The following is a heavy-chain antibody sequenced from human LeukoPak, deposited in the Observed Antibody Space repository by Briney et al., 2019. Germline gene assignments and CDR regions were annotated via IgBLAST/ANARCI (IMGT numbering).Heavy chain of an antibody. D-gene: IGHD3-10*01. CDR3: AKAVRGVIDAFDI. V-gene: IGHV4-61*01. J-gene: IGHJ3*02. Sequence: PSETLSLTCTVSGGSVSSGSYYWSWIRQPPGKGLEWIGYIYYSGSTNYNPSLKSRVTISVDTSKNQFSLKLSSVTAADTAVYYCAKAVRGVIDAFDIWGQGTMVTVSS. CDR2: IYYSGST. CDR1: GGSVSSGSYY.